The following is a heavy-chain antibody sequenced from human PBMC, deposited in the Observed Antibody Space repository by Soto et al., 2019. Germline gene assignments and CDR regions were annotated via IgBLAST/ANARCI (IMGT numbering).Heavy chain of an antibody. J-gene: IGHJ6*02. CDR1: GGTFSSYA. D-gene: IGHD1-7*01. CDR2: IIPIFGTA. Sequence: SVKVSCKASGGTFSSYAISWVRQAPGQGLEWMGGIIPIFGTANYAQKFQGRVTITADESTSTAYMELSSLRSEDTAVYYCARDGTYNWNYDSYYGMDVWGQGTTVTVSS. CDR3: ARDGTYNWNYDSYYGMDV. V-gene: IGHV1-69*13.